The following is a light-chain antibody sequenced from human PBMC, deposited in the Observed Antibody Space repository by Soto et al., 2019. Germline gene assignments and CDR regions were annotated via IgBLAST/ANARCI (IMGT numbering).Light chain of an antibody. CDR2: GAS. Sequence: EIVLTQSPGSLSLSPGERATLSCRASQSVSSTFFAWYQQRPGQAPRLLMYGASSRATGIPERFSGRGSGDDFHLTLHRLEPEDFGGLYRQEFCSSGAFGQGTKVEIK. CDR1: QSVSSTF. V-gene: IGKV3-20*01. J-gene: IGKJ1*01. CDR3: QEFCSSGA.